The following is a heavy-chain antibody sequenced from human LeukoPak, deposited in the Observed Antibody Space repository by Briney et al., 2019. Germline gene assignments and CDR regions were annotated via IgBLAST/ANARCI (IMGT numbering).Heavy chain of an antibody. CDR2: IYYSGST. CDR3: VRAHGYSYGQFDY. V-gene: IGHV4-31*03. J-gene: IGHJ4*02. Sequence: SETLSLTCTVSGGSISSGGYYWSWIRQHPGKGLEWIGYIYYSGSTYYDPSLKSRVTISVDTSKNQFSLKLSSVTAADTAVYYCVRAHGYSYGQFDYWGQGTLVTVSS. D-gene: IGHD5-18*01. CDR1: GGSISSGGYY.